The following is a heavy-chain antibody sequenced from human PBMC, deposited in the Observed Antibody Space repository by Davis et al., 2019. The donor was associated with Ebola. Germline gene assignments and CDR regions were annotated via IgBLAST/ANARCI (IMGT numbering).Heavy chain of an antibody. CDR3: AAGVSCDY. D-gene: IGHD1-26*01. CDR2: INPNSGGT. CDR1: GYTFTGCY. V-gene: IGHV1-2*02. Sequence: ASVKVSCKASGYTFTGCYMHWVRQAPGQGLEWMGWINPNSGGTKYAQKFQGRVTMTTDTSITTAYMELSSLTSDDTAVYYCAAGVSCDYWGQGTLVTVSS. J-gene: IGHJ4*02.